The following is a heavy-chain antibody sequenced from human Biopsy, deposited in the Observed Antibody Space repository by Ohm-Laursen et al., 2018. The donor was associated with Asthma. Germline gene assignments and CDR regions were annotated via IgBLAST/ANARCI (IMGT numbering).Heavy chain of an antibody. CDR1: GYTFNSAG. CDR2: ISGYNGNT. Sequence: ASVKVSCKTSGYTFNSAGITWVQQAPGQGLEWMGWISGYNGNTKVAQKLQDRVTMITDTSTSTAYMELRSLRSDDTAVYFCARAVDYSHYYGIDVWGQGTTVTVS. CDR3: ARAVDYSHYYGIDV. D-gene: IGHD3-10*01. J-gene: IGHJ6*02. V-gene: IGHV1-18*01.